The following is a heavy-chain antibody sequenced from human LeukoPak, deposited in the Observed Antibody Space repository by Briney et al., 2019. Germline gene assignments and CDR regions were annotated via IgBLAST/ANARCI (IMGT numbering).Heavy chain of an antibody. CDR1: GFTFNSYF. V-gene: IGHV3-23*01. CDR2: ISGSGDST. J-gene: IGHJ4*02. CDR3: AKGKYSSGYPYYFDY. Sequence: GGSLSLSFEASGFTFNSYFLTWFPRAPGKGLDGVSIISGSGDSTHYADSVKGRFTISRDNSKNTLYLQMNSLTAEDTAVYYCAKGKYSSGYPYYFDYWGQGALVTVSS. D-gene: IGHD3-22*01.